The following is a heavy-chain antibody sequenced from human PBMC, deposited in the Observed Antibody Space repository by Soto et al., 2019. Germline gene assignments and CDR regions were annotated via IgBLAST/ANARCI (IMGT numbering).Heavy chain of an antibody. CDR2: INPNSGGT. V-gene: IGHV1-2*02. Sequence: ASVKVSCKASGYSFTDYHMHWVRQAPGQGLEWMGWINPNSGGTNYAQKFQGRVTMTRDTSISTAYMELSRLRSDDTAVYYCAREVDIVVVVAATERHNWFDPWGQGTLVTVSS. CDR3: AREVDIVVVVAATERHNWFDP. D-gene: IGHD2-15*01. CDR1: GYSFTDYH. J-gene: IGHJ5*02.